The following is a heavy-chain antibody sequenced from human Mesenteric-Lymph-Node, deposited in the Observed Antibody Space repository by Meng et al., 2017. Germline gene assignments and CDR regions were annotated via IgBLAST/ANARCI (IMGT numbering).Heavy chain of an antibody. CDR3: TRGYYDSSNYPVDY. CDR1: GFTFSSYE. V-gene: IGHV3-48*03. J-gene: IGHJ4*02. D-gene: IGHD3-22*01. CDR2: ISSSGSTI. Sequence: GESLKISCAASGFTFSSYEMNWVRQAPGKGLEWVSYISSSGSTIYYADSVKGRFTISRDNAKNSLYLQMNSLRAEDTAVYYCTRGYYDSSNYPVDYWGQGILVTVSS.